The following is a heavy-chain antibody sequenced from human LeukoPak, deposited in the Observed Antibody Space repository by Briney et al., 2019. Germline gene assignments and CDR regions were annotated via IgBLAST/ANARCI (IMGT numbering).Heavy chain of an antibody. D-gene: IGHD4-17*01. J-gene: IGHJ4*02. CDR2: INPNSGGT. CDR1: GYTFTGYY. CDR3: ARDVDYGDYGLNFDY. V-gene: IGHV1-2*02. Sequence: ASVKVSCKASGYTFTGYYMHWVRPAPGQGLAWMGWINPNSGGTNYAQKFQGRVTMTRDTSISTAYMELSRLRSDDTAVYYCARDVDYGDYGLNFDYWGQGTLVTVSS.